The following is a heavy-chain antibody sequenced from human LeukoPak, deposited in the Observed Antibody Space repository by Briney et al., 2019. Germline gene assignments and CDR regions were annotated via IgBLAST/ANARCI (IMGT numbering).Heavy chain of an antibody. V-gene: IGHV3-66*02. CDR2: IYSGGST. D-gene: IGHD6-13*01. Sequence: GGSLRLXCAASGFTVSSNYMSWVRQAPGKGLEWVSVIYSGGSTYYADSVKGRFTISRDNSKNTLYLQMNSLRAEDTAVYYCATETYTLAAAGLDYWGQGTLVTVSS. J-gene: IGHJ4*02. CDR1: GFTVSSNY. CDR3: ATETYTLAAAGLDY.